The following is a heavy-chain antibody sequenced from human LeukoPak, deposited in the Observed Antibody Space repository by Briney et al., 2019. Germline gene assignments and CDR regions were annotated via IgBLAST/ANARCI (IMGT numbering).Heavy chain of an antibody. Sequence: GASVKVSCKASGFTFTSSAMQWVRQARGQRLEXXXXXXXXXXXTNYAQRFQERVTITRDMSTSTAYMELSRLRSEDTAVYYCAADGVVVAATSSPHYYYYGMDVWGQGTTVTVSS. V-gene: IGHV1-58*02. CDR3: AADGVVVAATSSPHYYYYGMDV. J-gene: IGHJ6*02. CDR1: GFTFTSSA. D-gene: IGHD2-15*01. CDR2: XXXXXXXT.